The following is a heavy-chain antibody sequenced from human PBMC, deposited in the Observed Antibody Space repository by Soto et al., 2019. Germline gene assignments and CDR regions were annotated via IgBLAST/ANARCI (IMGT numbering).Heavy chain of an antibody. CDR2: IHYSGST. V-gene: IGHV4-61*01. CDR3: TRGGDPYKTGH. D-gene: IGHD2-21*01. Sequence: TSETLSLTCTVPGGSVNIGTYYWSWNRQPPGKGLEWIGFIHYSGSTNYNPSLKGRVTMSVDTSKNQFSLKLTSVNTADTAIYYCTRGGDPYKTGHWGQGTLVTVSS. CDR1: GGSVNIGTYY. J-gene: IGHJ4*02.